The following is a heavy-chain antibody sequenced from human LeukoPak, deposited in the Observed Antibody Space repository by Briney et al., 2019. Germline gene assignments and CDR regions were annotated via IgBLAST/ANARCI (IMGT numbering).Heavy chain of an antibody. V-gene: IGHV3-48*02. CDR2: ISGSSSSI. Sequence: GGSLRLSCAASGFIFNVYGMNWVRQAPGKGLEWVSFISGSSSSIYSADSVKGRFTIFKDNAKSSLSLQMNSLRDEDTGVYYCARDLHSQTMDVWGQGTTVTVSS. J-gene: IGHJ6*02. CDR1: GFIFNVYG. D-gene: IGHD2-15*01. CDR3: ARDLHSQTMDV.